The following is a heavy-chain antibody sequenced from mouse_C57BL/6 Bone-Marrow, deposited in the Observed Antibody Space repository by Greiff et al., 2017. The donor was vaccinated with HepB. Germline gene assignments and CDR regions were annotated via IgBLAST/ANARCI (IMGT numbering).Heavy chain of an antibody. V-gene: IGHV5-12*01. CDR1: GFTFSDYY. J-gene: IGHJ2*01. Sequence: EVKLMESGGGLVQPGGSLKLSCAASGFTFSDYYMYWVRQTPEKRLEWVAYISNGGGSTYYPDTVKGRFTISRDNAKKTLYLQMSRLKSEDTAMYYCARRGFYALDYWGQGTTLTVSS. D-gene: IGHD1-1*01. CDR3: ARRGFYALDY. CDR2: ISNGGGST.